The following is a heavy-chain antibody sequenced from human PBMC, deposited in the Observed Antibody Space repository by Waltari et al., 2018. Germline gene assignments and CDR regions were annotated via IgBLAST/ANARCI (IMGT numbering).Heavy chain of an antibody. CDR2: IGTYNGIA. CDR3: ARAGYGVPTYTYYGMDV. J-gene: IGHJ6*02. Sequence: QVHLVQSGPAVKRPGASVKFSCKASGYTFNPYGISWVRQAPGHGLEWMGWIGTYNGIANYAQRVEDRVTMTVDSPTSTAYMELRNLRSDDTGIYYCARAGYGVPTYTYYGMDVWGQGTTVTVSS. CDR1: GYTFNPYG. D-gene: IGHD5-18*01. V-gene: IGHV1-18*01.